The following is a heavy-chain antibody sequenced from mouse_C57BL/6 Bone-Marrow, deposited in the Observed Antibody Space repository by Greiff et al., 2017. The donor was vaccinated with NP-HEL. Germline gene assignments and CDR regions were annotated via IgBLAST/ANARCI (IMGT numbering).Heavy chain of an antibody. V-gene: IGHV3-6*01. D-gene: IGHD1-1*01. J-gene: IGHJ2*01. CDR1: GYSITSGYY. Sequence: VQLKESGPGLVKPSQSLSLSCSVTGYSITSGYYWNWIRQFPGNKLEWMGYISYDGSNNYNPSLKNRISITRDTSKNPFFLKLNSVTTEDAATDYCARCYYYGSPVYFDYWGKGTTLTVSS. CDR3: ARCYYYGSPVYFDY. CDR2: ISYDGSN.